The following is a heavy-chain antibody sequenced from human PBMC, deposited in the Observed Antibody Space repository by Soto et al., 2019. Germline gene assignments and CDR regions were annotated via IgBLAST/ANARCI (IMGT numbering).Heavy chain of an antibody. Sequence: GGLRLSCAASGFTFSSYSMNWVRQAPGKGLEWVSSISSSSGYIYYVDSVKGRFTISRDNAKNSLYLQSNSLGAEDTALYYSAREVSDAFDIWGQGTMVTVSS. CDR3: AREVSDAFDI. CDR2: ISSSSGYI. V-gene: IGHV3-21*01. CDR1: GFTFSSYS. J-gene: IGHJ3*02.